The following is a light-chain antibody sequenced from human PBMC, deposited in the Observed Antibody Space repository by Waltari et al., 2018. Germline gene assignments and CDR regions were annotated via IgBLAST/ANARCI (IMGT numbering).Light chain of an antibody. V-gene: IGKV1-8*01. J-gene: IGKJ3*01. CDR3: QQYYSYLQFT. CDR1: QGISSY. CDR2: AAS. Sequence: AIRITQSPSSLSASTGDRVTITCRASQGISSYLAWYQQKPGKAPKLLIYAASTLQSGVPSRFSGSGSGTDFTLTISCLQSEDFATYYCQQYYSYLQFTFGPGTKVDIK.